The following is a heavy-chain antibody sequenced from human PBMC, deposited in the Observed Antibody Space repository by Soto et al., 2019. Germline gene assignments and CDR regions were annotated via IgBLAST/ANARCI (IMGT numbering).Heavy chain of an antibody. CDR1: GDTFTIHW. J-gene: IGHJ3*02. CDR3: VRPQAKELGTIRGAFDI. D-gene: IGHD3-10*01. CDR2: IYPADSDT. V-gene: IGHV5-51*01. Sequence: PGESLKISCKGSGDTFTIHWIAWVRQMPGKGLELMGLIYPADSDTRYSPSFEGQVTISVDKSISTAYLQWSSLKASDTAMYYCVRPQAKELGTIRGAFDIWGQGTKVTVSS.